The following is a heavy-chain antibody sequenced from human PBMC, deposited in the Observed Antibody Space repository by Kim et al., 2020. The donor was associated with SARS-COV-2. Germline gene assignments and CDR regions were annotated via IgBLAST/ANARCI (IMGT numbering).Heavy chain of an antibody. J-gene: IGHJ6*02. V-gene: IGHV3-30*02. D-gene: IGHD1-1*01. CDR3: AKVRGGLEPQLYYYYGMDV. Sequence: GRFTISRDNSKNTLYLQMNSLRAEDTAVYYCAKVRGGLEPQLYYYYGMDVWGQGTTVTVSS.